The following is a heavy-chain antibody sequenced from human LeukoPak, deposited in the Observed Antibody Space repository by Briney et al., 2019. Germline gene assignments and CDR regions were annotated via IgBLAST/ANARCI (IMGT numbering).Heavy chain of an antibody. Sequence: PGGSLRLSCAASRFTFSSYGMSWVRQAPGKGLEWVSAVSGSGDNTYYADSVKGRFTISRDNSKNTLYLQMNSLRAEDTAVYYCAKGNTYDFPLDYWGQGTLVTVSS. CDR1: RFTFSSYG. CDR3: AKGNTYDFPLDY. D-gene: IGHD3-3*01. J-gene: IGHJ4*02. V-gene: IGHV3-23*01. CDR2: VSGSGDNT.